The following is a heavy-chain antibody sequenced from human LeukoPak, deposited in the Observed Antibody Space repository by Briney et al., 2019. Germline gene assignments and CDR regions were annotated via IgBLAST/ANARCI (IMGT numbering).Heavy chain of an antibody. D-gene: IGHD3-22*01. CDR2: SGSGDNT. CDR3: AKGSYYGSSGSFYFDY. J-gene: IGHJ4*02. CDR1: GFTFSSYA. V-gene: IGHV3-23*01. Sequence: GGSLRLSCAASGFTFSSYAMSWVRQAPGKGLEWVSGSGSGDNTYYADSVKGRFTISRDNSKNTLYVQVNSLGTEDTAAYYCAKGSYYGSSGSFYFDYWGQGTLVTVSS.